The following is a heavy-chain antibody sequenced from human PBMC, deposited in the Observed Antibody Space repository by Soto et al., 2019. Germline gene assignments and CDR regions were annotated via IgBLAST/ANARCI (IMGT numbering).Heavy chain of an antibody. CDR3: AKDLLACSSWYATYDAFDI. J-gene: IGHJ3*02. D-gene: IGHD6-13*01. CDR1: GFTFSSYG. Sequence: QVQLVESGGGVVQPGMSLRLSCAASGFTFSSYGMHWVRRAPGRGLEWVAVISYDERNKYYADSVKGRFTISRDNSKNTLHQQMNSLRAEDTAVYYCAKDLLACSSWYATYDAFDIWGQGTMVTVSS. CDR2: ISYDERNK. V-gene: IGHV3-30*18.